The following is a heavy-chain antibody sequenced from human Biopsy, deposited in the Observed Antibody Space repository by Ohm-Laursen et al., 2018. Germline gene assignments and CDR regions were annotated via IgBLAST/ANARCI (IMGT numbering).Heavy chain of an antibody. V-gene: IGHV4-59*01. D-gene: IGHD3-3*01. CDR1: GGSIISYY. CDR3: ARTPRDSFWSGSYKRGLWFDP. Sequence: SETLSLTCSVSGGSIISYYWTWIRQPPGKGLEWIGHAYNGGITNYNPSLKSRVTISKDTSKNQFSLQVNSVTAADTAVYYCARTPRDSFWSGSYKRGLWFDPWGQGTLVSVSS. J-gene: IGHJ5*02. CDR2: AYNGGIT.